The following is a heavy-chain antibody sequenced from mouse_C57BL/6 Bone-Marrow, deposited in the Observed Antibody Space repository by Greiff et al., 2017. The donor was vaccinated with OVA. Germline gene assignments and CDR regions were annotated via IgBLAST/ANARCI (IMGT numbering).Heavy chain of an antibody. CDR1: GYSITSGYY. CDR3: ARATTVVGDYFDY. Sequence: DVQLQESGPGLVKPSQSLSLTCSVTGYSITSGYYWNWIRQFPGNKLEWMGYISYDGSNNYNPSLKNRISITRDTSKNQFFLKLNSVTTEDTATYYCARATTVVGDYFDYWGQGTTLTVSS. J-gene: IGHJ2*01. CDR2: ISYDGSN. V-gene: IGHV3-6*01. D-gene: IGHD1-1*01.